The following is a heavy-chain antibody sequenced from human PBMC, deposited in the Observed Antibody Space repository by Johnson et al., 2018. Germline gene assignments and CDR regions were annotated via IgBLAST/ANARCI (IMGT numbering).Heavy chain of an antibody. CDR3: ARAQGGDYVAEYFQH. J-gene: IGHJ1*01. CDR1: GFTFSTYA. D-gene: IGHD4-17*01. CDR2: ISDDGNSK. Sequence: VQLVESGGRVVQPGRSLRLSCAASGFTFSTYAIHWVRQAPGKGLEWVAVISDDGNSKFYAESVKGRFTISRDTSKYTMYLQMHSLKAEDTAMYYCARAQGGDYVAEYFQHWGQGTLVTVSS. V-gene: IGHV3-30-3*01.